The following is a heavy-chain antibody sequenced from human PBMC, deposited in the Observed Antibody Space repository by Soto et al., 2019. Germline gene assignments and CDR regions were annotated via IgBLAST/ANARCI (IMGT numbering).Heavy chain of an antibody. J-gene: IGHJ6*02. CDR3: ARGVAAYSGYYYYYGMDV. CDR2: IIPIFGTA. V-gene: IGHV1-69*13. Sequence: SVKVSCKASGGTFSSYAISWVRQAPGQGLEWMGGIIPIFGTANYAQKFQGRVTITADESTSTAYMELSSLRSEDTAVYYCARGVAAYSGYYYYYGMDVWGLGTTVTVSS. D-gene: IGHD2-15*01. CDR1: GGTFSSYA.